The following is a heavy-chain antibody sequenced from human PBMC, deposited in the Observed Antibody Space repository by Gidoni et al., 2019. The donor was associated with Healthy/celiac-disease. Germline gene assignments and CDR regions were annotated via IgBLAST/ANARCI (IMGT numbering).Heavy chain of an antibody. D-gene: IGHD4-17*01. J-gene: IGHJ4*02. V-gene: IGHV1-3*01. CDR3: ARGWTTVTMGDY. Sequence: QVQLVQSGAEAKKPGASVKVSCKASGYTFTSYAMHWVRQAPGQRLEWMGWINAGNGNTKYSQKFQGRVTITRDTSASTAYMELSSLRSEDTAVYYCARGWTTVTMGDYWGQGTLVTVSS. CDR2: INAGNGNT. CDR1: GYTFTSYA.